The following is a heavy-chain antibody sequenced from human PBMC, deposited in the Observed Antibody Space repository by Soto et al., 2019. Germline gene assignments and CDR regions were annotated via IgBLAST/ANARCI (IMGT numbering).Heavy chain of an antibody. CDR2: ISYDGSNK. V-gene: IGHV3-30-3*01. J-gene: IGHJ5*02. CDR3: ALLGYCSGGSCSDYNWFDP. Sequence: QVQLVESGGGVVQPGRSLRLSCAASGFTFSSYAMHWVRQAPGKGLEWVAVISYDGSNKYYADSVKGRFTISRDNSKNTLYLQMNSLRAEDTAVYYCALLGYCSGGSCSDYNWFDPWGHGTLVTVSS. D-gene: IGHD2-15*01. CDR1: GFTFSSYA.